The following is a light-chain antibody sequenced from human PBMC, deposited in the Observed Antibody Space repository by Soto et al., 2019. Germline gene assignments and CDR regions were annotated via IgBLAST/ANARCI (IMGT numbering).Light chain of an antibody. CDR3: QQYSHSPPYT. V-gene: IGKV3-20*01. J-gene: IGKJ2*01. CDR1: QSVRSSY. Sequence: EIVLTQSPGTLSLSPGERATLSCRARQSVRSSYLAWYQPKPGQAPRLLIYGASSRATGIPHRFSGSGSGLDFTIIIFTLEPNDVALYYCQQYSHSPPYTFGQGTKLESK. CDR2: GAS.